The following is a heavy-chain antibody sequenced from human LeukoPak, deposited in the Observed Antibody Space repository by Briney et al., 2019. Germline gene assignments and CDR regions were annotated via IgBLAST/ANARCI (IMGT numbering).Heavy chain of an antibody. CDR1: GFTFSSYS. CDR3: ATRLDGYKSY. V-gene: IGHV3-21*01. J-gene: IGHJ4*02. D-gene: IGHD5-24*01. CDR2: ISSSSSYI. Sequence: KPGGSLRLSCAASGFTFSSYSMNWVRQAPGKGLEWVSSISSSSSYIYYADSVKGRFTISRDNAKNSLYLQTNSLRAEDTAVYYCATRLDGYKSYWGQGTLVTVSS.